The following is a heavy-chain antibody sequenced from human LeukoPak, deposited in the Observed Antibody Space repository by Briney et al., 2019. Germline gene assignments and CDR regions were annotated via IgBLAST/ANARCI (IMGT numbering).Heavy chain of an antibody. D-gene: IGHD2-2*01. CDR2: INPNRGGT. CDR3: ARSKKDDIVEVPAELDY. V-gene: IGHV1-2*02. CDR1: GDTFTGYY. Sequence: ASLKVSCEASGDTFTGYYMHWVRQAPGQGLEWMGWINPNRGGTYYAEKFQGRVTMTREISISTDYMELSRLRSDDTVVYYCARSKKDDIVEVPAELDYWGQGTVVTVSS. J-gene: IGHJ4*02.